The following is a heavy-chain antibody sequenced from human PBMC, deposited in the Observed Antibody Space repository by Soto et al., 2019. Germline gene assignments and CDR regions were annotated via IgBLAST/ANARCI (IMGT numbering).Heavy chain of an antibody. V-gene: IGHV4-61*05. D-gene: IGHD3-22*01. Sequence: PSETLSLTCTVSGGSISSSSYYWGWIRQPPGKGLEWIGYIYYSGSTNYNPSLKSRVTISVDTSKNQFSLKLSSVTAADTAVYYCARLGDYYQAFDYWGQGTLVTVSS. CDR2: IYYSGST. CDR3: ARLGDYYQAFDY. J-gene: IGHJ4*02. CDR1: GGSISSSSYY.